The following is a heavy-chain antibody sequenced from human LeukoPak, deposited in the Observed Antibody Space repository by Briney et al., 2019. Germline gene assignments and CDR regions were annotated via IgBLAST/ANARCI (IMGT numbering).Heavy chain of an antibody. CDR1: GFTFSTYS. D-gene: IGHD6-13*01. J-gene: IGHJ4*02. CDR3: ARVAEAAAFDS. CDR2: IGSNSRYI. Sequence: GGSLRLSCAASGFTFSTYSMSWVRQAPGKGLEWVSSIGSNSRYIYYADSMRGRFTISRDNAKNSLYLQMNSLKPEDTAVYYCARVAEAAAFDSWGQGTLVTVSS. V-gene: IGHV3-21*06.